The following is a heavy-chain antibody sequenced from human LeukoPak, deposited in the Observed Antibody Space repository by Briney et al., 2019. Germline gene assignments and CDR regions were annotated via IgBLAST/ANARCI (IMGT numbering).Heavy chain of an antibody. J-gene: IGHJ6*03. D-gene: IGHD1-26*01. Sequence: GSLRLSCAASGVTFSSFCRNWVRQDPGKGLLWVSYFSSSSSTIYYADSVTGRFTISRDNAKNSLYLQMNSLRAEDTAVYYCARGFGRWELYYYYYMDVWGKGTTVTISS. V-gene: IGHV3-48*01. CDR3: ARGFGRWELYYYYYMDV. CDR1: GVTFSSFC. CDR2: FSSSSSTI.